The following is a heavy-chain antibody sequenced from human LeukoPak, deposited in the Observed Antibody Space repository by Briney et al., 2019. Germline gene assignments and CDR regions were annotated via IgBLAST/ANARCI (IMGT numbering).Heavy chain of an antibody. CDR3: ARVRGPQLSYFDY. V-gene: IGHV3-21*01. J-gene: IGHJ4*02. D-gene: IGHD3-10*01. Sequence: PGGSLRLSCAASGFTFSTYSMNWVRQAPGKGLEWFSSISSGSSYIYYADSVKGRFTISRDNAKNSLYLQMNSLRAEDTAVYYCARVRGPQLSYFDYWGQGTLVTVSS. CDR1: GFTFSTYS. CDR2: ISSGSSYI.